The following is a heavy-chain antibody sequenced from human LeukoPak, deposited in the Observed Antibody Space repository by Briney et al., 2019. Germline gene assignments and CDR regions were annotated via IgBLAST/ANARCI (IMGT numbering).Heavy chain of an antibody. Sequence: ASVKVSCKVSGYTLTELSMHWVRQAPGKGLEWMGGFDPEDGETIYAQKFQGRVTMTEDTSTDTAYMELSSLRSEDTAVYYCATFWGTTYDKYYFDYWGQGPLVTVSS. CDR2: FDPEDGET. D-gene: IGHD3-16*01. J-gene: IGHJ4*02. CDR1: GYTLTELS. CDR3: ATFWGTTYDKYYFDY. V-gene: IGHV1-24*01.